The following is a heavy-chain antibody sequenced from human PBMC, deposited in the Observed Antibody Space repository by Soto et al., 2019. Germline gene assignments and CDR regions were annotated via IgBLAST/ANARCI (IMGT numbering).Heavy chain of an antibody. CDR2: ISAYNGKT. CDR3: ARTHLIAVTGLLPY. CDR1: GYPFTSYG. D-gene: IGHD6-19*01. Sequence: QVQLVQSGAEVKKPGASVKVSCKTSGYPFTSYGINWVRQAPGQGPEWMGWISAYNGKTSYTQKLQGRVTMTTATSTSTASVELRILRSDATAVYYRARTHLIAVTGLLPYWGQGTRVTASS. V-gene: IGHV1-18*01. J-gene: IGHJ4*02.